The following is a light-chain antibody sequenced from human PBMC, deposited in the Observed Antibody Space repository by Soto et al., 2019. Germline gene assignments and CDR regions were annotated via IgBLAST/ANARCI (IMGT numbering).Light chain of an antibody. Sequence: QSALTQPRSVSGSPGQSVTISCTGTSSDVGGYNYVSWYQQHPGKAPKLMIYDVNKRPSGVPDRFSGSKSGNTASLTMSGLQADDEADYYCCSYAGSYTWVFGGGTKVTV. CDR3: CSYAGSYTWV. CDR2: DVN. CDR1: SSDVGGYNY. V-gene: IGLV2-11*01. J-gene: IGLJ3*02.